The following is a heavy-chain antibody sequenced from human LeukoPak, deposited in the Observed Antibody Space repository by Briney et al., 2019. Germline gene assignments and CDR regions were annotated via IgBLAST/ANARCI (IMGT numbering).Heavy chain of an antibody. Sequence: GGSLRLSCAASGLTFSRHAMTWVRQSPGKGLEWVSGITSSGGSTYYADSVKGRFTISRDNSKNTVFLQMNSLRAEDTAVYYCATRPTDDKYYGVFDYWGQGNLVTVSS. CDR2: ITSSGGST. CDR1: GLTFSRHA. D-gene: IGHD3-10*01. CDR3: ATRPTDDKYYGVFDY. V-gene: IGHV3-23*01. J-gene: IGHJ4*02.